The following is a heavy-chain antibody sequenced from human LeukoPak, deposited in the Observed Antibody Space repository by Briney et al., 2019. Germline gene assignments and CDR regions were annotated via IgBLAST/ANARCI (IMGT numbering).Heavy chain of an antibody. V-gene: IGHV4-59*01. CDR3: AREAGARTLDY. Sequence: SETLSLTCTVSGVSISSYYWSWIRQPPGKGLEWIGYNYYSGSTNYNPSLKTRVTISVDTSKNQFSLKLSSVTAADTAVYYCAREAGARTLDYWGPGTLVTVSP. J-gene: IGHJ4*02. CDR2: NYYSGST. CDR1: GVSISSYY.